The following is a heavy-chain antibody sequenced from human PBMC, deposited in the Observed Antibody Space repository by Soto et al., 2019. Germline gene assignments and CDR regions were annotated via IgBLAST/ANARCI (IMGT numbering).Heavy chain of an antibody. D-gene: IGHD2-2*01. V-gene: IGHV4-30-4*08. CDR1: GGSISSGDYY. CDR2: IYYSGSR. Sequence: TLSLTCTVSGGSISSGDYYWIWIGQPPGQGLEWMGYIYYSGSRYYNQSLKSGYTLSIDTSKNQCSLKVSSMSAADTDVYYCSSVAVVRAAKKYYFDYWGRGTPVTVSS. CDR3: SSVAVVRAAKKYYFDY. J-gene: IGHJ4*02.